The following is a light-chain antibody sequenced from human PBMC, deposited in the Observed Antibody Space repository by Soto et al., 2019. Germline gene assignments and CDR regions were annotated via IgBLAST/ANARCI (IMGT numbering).Light chain of an antibody. Sequence: EIVMTQSPGTLSASPGERAIFSCRASQSVGSNIAWYQQKPGQSPRLLIYGASSRATGIPDRFSGSGSGTDFTLTISRLEPEDFAVYYCQQYGSSPKTFGQGNKVDIK. CDR3: QQYGSSPKT. V-gene: IGKV3-20*01. CDR2: GAS. J-gene: IGKJ1*01. CDR1: QSVGSN.